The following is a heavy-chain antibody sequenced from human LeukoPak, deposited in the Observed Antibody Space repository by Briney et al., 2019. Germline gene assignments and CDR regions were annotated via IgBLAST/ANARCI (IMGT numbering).Heavy chain of an antibody. CDR3: ASNIVVVPAAMILDAFDI. CDR2: IKPDGSEK. J-gene: IGHJ3*02. CDR1: GLTFSSYW. Sequence: GGSLRLSCAASGLTFSSYWMTWVRQAPGKGLEWVANIKPDGSEKYYVDSVKGRFTISRDNAKNSLYLQMNSLRAEDTAVYYCASNIVVVPAAMILDAFDIWGQGTMVTVSS. V-gene: IGHV3-7*01. D-gene: IGHD2-2*01.